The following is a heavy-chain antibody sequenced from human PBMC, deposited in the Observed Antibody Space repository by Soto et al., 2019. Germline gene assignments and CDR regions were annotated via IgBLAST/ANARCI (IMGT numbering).Heavy chain of an antibody. V-gene: IGHV1-18*01. CDR3: ARGPEWLRLRDYYGMDV. CDR1: GYTFTSYG. Sequence: QVQLVQSGAEVKKPGASVKVSCKASGYTFTSYGISWVRQAPGQGLEWMGWISAYNGNTNYAQKLQGRVTMTTDTTXSPXYMELRSLRSDDTAVYYCARGPEWLRLRDYYGMDVWGQGTTVTVSS. J-gene: IGHJ6*02. D-gene: IGHD5-12*01. CDR2: ISAYNGNT.